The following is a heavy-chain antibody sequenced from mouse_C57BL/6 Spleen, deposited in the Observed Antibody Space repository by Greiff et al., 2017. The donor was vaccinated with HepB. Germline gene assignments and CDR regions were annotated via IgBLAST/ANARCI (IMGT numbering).Heavy chain of an antibody. CDR3: ARYDYYGSAKYFDV. D-gene: IGHD1-1*01. V-gene: IGHV1-82*01. CDR2: IYPGDGDT. CDR1: GYAFSSSW. Sequence: QVQLQQSGPELVKPGASVKISCKASGYAFSSSWMNWVKQRPGKGLEWIGRIYPGDGDTNYNGKFKGKATLTADKSSSTAYMQLSSLTSEDSAVYFCARYDYYGSAKYFDVWGTGTTVTVSS. J-gene: IGHJ1*03.